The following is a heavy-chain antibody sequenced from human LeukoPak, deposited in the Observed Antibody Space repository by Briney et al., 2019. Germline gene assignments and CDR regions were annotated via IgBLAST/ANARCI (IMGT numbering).Heavy chain of an antibody. CDR2: IIPIFGTA. V-gene: IGHV1-69*05. J-gene: IGHJ3*02. CDR3: ARDGGIGGYSYGFDAFDI. D-gene: IGHD5-18*01. Sequence: SVKVSCKASGYTFTSYGISWVRQAPGQGLEWMGRIIPIFGTANYAQKFQGRVTITTDESTSTAYMELSSLRSEDAAVYYCARDGGIGGYSYGFDAFDIWGQGTMVTVSS. CDR1: GYTFTSYG.